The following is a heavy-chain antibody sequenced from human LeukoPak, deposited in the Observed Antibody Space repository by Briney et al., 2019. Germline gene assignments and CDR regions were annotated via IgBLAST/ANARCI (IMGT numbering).Heavy chain of an antibody. D-gene: IGHD4/OR15-4a*01. CDR2: TRNKVNRYTT. CDR1: GFTFSDHY. V-gene: IGHV3-72*01. CDR3: ARSMYGEGRRIIDFDY. Sequence: GGSLRLSCAASGFTFSDHYIDWVRQAPGKGLEWVPPTRNKVNRYTTAYAASVKGRFTVSRDDSSKSVYLQMNSLKIEDTAVYYCARSMYGEGRRIIDFDYWGQGSLLTVSS. J-gene: IGHJ4*02.